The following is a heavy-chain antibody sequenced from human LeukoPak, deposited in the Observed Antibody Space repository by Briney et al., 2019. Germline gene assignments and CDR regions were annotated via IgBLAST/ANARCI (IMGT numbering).Heavy chain of an antibody. CDR2: IDSGGGT. Sequence: GGSLRLACAAAGLTVSTNYMSWVRQAPGQGLEWGSVIDSGGGTDYADSVKGRFTISRDTSKNTLFLQMNSLRAEDTAVYDCAREGQSPSSYMDVWGKGTTVTVSS. J-gene: IGHJ6*03. CDR3: AREGQSPSSYMDV. V-gene: IGHV3-53*01. CDR1: GLTVSTNY.